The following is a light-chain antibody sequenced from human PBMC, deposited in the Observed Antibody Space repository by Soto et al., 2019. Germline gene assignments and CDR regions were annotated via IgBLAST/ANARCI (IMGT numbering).Light chain of an antibody. V-gene: IGKV1-5*01. CDR1: QSISSW. J-gene: IGKJ1*01. Sequence: DIQMTQSPSTLSASVGDRVTITCRASQSISSWLAWYQQKPGKAPKLLIYDASSLEGGVPSRVSGSGSGTEFTLTISSLQPDDFASYYCQQYNSYWTFGQGTKVEIK. CDR3: QQYNSYWT. CDR2: DAS.